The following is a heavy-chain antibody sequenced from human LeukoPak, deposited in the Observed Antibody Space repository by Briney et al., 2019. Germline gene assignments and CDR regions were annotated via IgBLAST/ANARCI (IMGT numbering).Heavy chain of an antibody. CDR2: ISYDGSNE. CDR1: GFSFSSYG. J-gene: IGHJ4*02. V-gene: IGHV3-30*18. Sequence: GGSLRLSCAVSGFSFSSYGTHWVRQAPGKGLEWVAVISYDGSNEYFADSVKGRFTVSRDNSKNTLYLQMNSLRPEDTAVYYCAKDLGVGAYLLFDYITSGLDSWGQGTLVTVSS. CDR3: AKDLGVGAYLLFDYITSGLDS. D-gene: IGHD2/OR15-2a*01.